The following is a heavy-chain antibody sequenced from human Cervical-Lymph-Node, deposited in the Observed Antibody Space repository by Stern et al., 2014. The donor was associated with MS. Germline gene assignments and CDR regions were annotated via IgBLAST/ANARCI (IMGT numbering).Heavy chain of an antibody. V-gene: IGHV3-33*01. D-gene: IGHD4-23*01. Sequence: VHLVESGGGVVQPGRSLRLSCEASEFTFSSSGMHWVRQAPGKGLEWPASIRYDGSNRYYSDSVKGRFPISRDNSKNTLYLQMNSLRAEDTAVYYCAREGGKTAEYFQHWGQGTLVTVSS. CDR2: IRYDGSNR. CDR1: EFTFSSSG. CDR3: AREGGKTAEYFQH. J-gene: IGHJ1*01.